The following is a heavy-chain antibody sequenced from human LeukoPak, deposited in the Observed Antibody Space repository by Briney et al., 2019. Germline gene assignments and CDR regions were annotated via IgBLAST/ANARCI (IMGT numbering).Heavy chain of an antibody. CDR2: ISGSGGST. Sequence: GGSLRLSCAASGFTFSSYAMSWVRQAPGKGLEWVSAISGSGGSTYYADSVKGRFTIPRDNSKNTLYLQMNSLRAEDTAVYYCAGRAWYSSSWYGDYWGQGTLVTVSS. D-gene: IGHD6-13*01. V-gene: IGHV3-23*01. CDR1: GFTFSSYA. J-gene: IGHJ4*02. CDR3: AGRAWYSSSWYGDY.